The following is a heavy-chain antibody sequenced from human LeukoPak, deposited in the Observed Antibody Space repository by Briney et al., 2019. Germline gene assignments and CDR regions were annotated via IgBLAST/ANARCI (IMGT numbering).Heavy chain of an antibody. D-gene: IGHD3-22*01. V-gene: IGHV4-34*01. CDR3: SSSFYYDSRYY. Sequence: SETLSLTCVVCGGSFSGYFWSWVRQPPGKGLGWIGEITPSGSTNYNPSLKSRGSISIDTSKKKLSLRFTSVTAADSAVYYCSSSFYYDSRYYWGQGTLVTVSS. CDR2: ITPSGST. CDR1: GGSFSGYF. J-gene: IGHJ4*02.